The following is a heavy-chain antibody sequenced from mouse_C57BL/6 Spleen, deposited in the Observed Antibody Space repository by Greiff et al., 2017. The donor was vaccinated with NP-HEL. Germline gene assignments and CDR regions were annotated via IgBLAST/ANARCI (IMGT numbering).Heavy chain of an antibody. Sequence: DVMLVESGGGLVQPGGSLKLSCAASGFTFSDYGMAWVRQAPRKGPEWVAFISNLAYSIYYADTVTGRFTISRENAKNTLYLEMSSLRSEDTAMYYCARHYGSSYEAAMDYWGQGTSVTVSS. D-gene: IGHD1-1*01. CDR2: ISNLAYSI. CDR3: ARHYGSSYEAAMDY. V-gene: IGHV5-15*01. J-gene: IGHJ4*01. CDR1: GFTFSDYG.